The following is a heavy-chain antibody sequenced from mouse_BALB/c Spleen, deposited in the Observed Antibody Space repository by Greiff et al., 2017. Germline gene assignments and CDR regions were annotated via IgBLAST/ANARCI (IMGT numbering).Heavy chain of an antibody. V-gene: IGHV5-17*02. CDR2: ISSGSSTI. D-gene: IGHD2-3*01. CDR3: AIPDDGYTWFAY. J-gene: IGHJ3*01. Sequence: EVQRVESGGGLVQPGGSRKLSCAASGFTFSSFGMHWVRQAPEKGLEWVAYISSGSSTIYYADTVKGRFTISRDNPKNTLFLQLTSLRSEDTAMYYCAIPDDGYTWFAYWGQGTLVTVSA. CDR1: GFTFSSFG.